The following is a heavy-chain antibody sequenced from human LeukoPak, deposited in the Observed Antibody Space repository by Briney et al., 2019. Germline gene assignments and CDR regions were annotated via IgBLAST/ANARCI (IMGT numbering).Heavy chain of an antibody. CDR1: GGSISSGASD. Sequence: SQTLSLTCTVSGGSISSGASDWGWIRQHPKRGLEWVGYINHSGSTYYNPSLGSRVTMSVDTSKNQFSLKLSSVTAADSAVYYCARAARQGFTMIVVPFFYFDLWGRGTLVTVSS. V-gene: IGHV4-31*03. CDR2: INHSGST. CDR3: ARAARQGFTMIVVPFFYFDL. J-gene: IGHJ2*01. D-gene: IGHD3-22*01.